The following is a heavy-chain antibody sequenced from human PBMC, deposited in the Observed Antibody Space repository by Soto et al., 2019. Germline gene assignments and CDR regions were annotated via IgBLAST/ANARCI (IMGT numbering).Heavy chain of an antibody. CDR1: GYTFINYG. D-gene: IGHD6-19*01. CDR2: ISGSNGDT. CDR3: GRGGLAVSGSYDY. Sequence: VQLVQPGAEVKESGASVKVSCKASGYTFINYGVAWVRRAPGQGPAWMGWISGSNGDTQYAQNLQNRVSLTTDTSTNTAYMELRSLTPDDTAIYFCGRGGLAVSGSYDYWGQGTLVTVSS. J-gene: IGHJ4*02. V-gene: IGHV1-18*01.